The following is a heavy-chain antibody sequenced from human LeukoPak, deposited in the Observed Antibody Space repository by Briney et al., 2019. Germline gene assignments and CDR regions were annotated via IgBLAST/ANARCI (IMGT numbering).Heavy chain of an antibody. CDR1: GGTFSSYA. CDR3: AREDTAMVPTHYFDY. J-gene: IGHJ4*02. V-gene: IGHV1-69*05. D-gene: IGHD5-18*01. CDR2: IIPIFGTA. Sequence: ASVKVSCKASGGTFSSYAISWVRQAPGQGLEWMGRIIPIFGTANYAQKFQGRVTITTDESTSTAYMELSSLRSEDTAVYYCAREDTAMVPTHYFDYWGQGTLVTVSA.